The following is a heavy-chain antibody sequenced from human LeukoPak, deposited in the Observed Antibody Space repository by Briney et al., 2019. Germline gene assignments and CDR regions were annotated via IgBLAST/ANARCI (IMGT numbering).Heavy chain of an antibody. Sequence: GGSLRLSCAASGLILRGSWMNWVRQAPGKGREWVASISPDGSGKGLVASVRGRFHISSDDAENSLYLQMNGLRVEDTAVYYCARDFAYKKFDYWGRGTLVTVSS. J-gene: IGHJ4*02. V-gene: IGHV3-7*03. D-gene: IGHD2-21*01. CDR3: ARDFAYKKFDY. CDR2: ISPDGSGK. CDR1: GLILRGSW.